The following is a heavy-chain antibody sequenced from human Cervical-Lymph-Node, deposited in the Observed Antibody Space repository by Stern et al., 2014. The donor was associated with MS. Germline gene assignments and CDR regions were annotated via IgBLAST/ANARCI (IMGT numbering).Heavy chain of an antibody. CDR2: ISYDGSDK. D-gene: IGHD5-12*01. J-gene: IGHJ4*02. V-gene: IGHV3-30*01. CDR3: ARGGAVATSDYYFDY. Sequence: VQLVESGGGVVQPGRSLRLSCAASGFTFSYHAMHWVRQAPGKGLEWVAVISYDGSDKNDADSVKGRFTISRDNSRNPLYLQMTSLRVDDTALYYCARGGAVATSDYYFDYWGQGILVTVSS. CDR1: GFTFSYHA.